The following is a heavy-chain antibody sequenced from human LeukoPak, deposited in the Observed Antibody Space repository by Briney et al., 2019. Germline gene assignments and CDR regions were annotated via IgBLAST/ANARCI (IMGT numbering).Heavy chain of an antibody. D-gene: IGHD6-19*01. Sequence: GGSLRLSCAASGFTFSNAWMSWVRQAPGKGLEWVGRIKSKTDGGTTDYAAPVKGRFTISRDDSKNTLYLQMNSLKTEDTAVYSCTTGFIGHYSSGWYSWGQGTLVTVSS. J-gene: IGHJ4*02. V-gene: IGHV3-15*01. CDR3: TTGFIGHYSSGWYS. CDR2: IKSKTDGGTT. CDR1: GFTFSNAW.